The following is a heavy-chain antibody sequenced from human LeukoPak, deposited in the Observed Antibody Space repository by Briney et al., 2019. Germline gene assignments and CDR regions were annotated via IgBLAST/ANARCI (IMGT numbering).Heavy chain of an antibody. J-gene: IGHJ4*02. CDR2: INDSGST. CDR1: GGSFSGYY. V-gene: IGHV4-34*01. D-gene: IGHD3-9*01. Sequence: SETLSLICGVYGGSFSGYYWSWIRQPPGKGLEWIWEINDSGSTTYNPYLKSRGTISVATSKNQFSLKLRSLTAADTAVYDCSRVVSPSHILTGYYVNFGIDYWGQGTLVTVSS. CDR3: SRVVSPSHILTGYYVNFGIDY.